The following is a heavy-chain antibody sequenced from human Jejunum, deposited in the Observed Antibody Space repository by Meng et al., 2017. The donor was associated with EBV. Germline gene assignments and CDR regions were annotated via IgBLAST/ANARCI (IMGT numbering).Heavy chain of an antibody. Sequence: VQLMQSGATVKRPWAAVKGSCKASGYTFTNYGIPWVRPAPTHALHWMTWISAYNVDTNHAQKFQDRVTMTRDTSTSTVYMALTSLTSDDTAIYYCARPDAHQQQLDHWGQGTLVTVSS. V-gene: IGHV1-18*01. CDR2: ISAYNVDT. D-gene: IGHD6-13*01. J-gene: IGHJ4*02. CDR1: GYTFTNYG. CDR3: ARPDAHQQQLDH.